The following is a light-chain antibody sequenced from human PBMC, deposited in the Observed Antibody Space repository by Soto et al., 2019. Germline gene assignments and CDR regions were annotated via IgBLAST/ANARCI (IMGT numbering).Light chain of an antibody. Sequence: DVMLTQAPLSLPVTLGQSASISCRSSQSLVNSEGNTYLNWFHQRPGQSPRRLIYDVSNRDSGVPDRFSGSGSGTDFTLKIRRVEAEDVGIIYCMHGSHWPLTFGGGTNVEL. CDR2: DVS. V-gene: IGKV2-30*01. CDR3: MHGSHWPLT. J-gene: IGKJ4*01. CDR1: QSLVNSEGNTY.